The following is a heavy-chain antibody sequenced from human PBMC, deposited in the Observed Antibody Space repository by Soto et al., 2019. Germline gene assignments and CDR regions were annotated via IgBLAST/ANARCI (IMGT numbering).Heavy chain of an antibody. V-gene: IGHV3-9*01. CDR3: AKDMFPARPIFGVVVDY. D-gene: IGHD3-3*01. Sequence: PGGSLRLSCAASGFTFDDYAMHWVRQAPGKGLERVSGISWNSGSIGYADSVKGRFTISRDNAKNSLYLQMNSLRAEDTALYYCAKDMFPARPIFGVVVDYWGQGTLVTVSS. J-gene: IGHJ4*02. CDR2: ISWNSGSI. CDR1: GFTFDDYA.